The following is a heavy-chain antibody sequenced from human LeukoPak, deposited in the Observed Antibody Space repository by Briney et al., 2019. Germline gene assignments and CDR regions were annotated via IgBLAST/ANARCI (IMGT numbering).Heavy chain of an antibody. V-gene: IGHV4-4*07. CDR2: IYTSGST. CDR1: GGSISSYY. J-gene: IGHJ3*02. Sequence: PSETLSLTCTVSGGSISSYYWSWIRQPAGKGLEWIGRIYTSGSTNYNPSLKSRVTMSVDTSKNQFSLKLSSVTAADTAVYYCARDRGIAAAGKIFDIWGQGTMVTVSS. CDR3: ARDRGIAAAGKIFDI. D-gene: IGHD6-13*01.